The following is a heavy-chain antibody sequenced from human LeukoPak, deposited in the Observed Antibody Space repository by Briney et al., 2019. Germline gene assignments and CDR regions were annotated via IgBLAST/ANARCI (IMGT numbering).Heavy chain of an antibody. CDR2: INPNSGGT. D-gene: IGHD2-2*01. Sequence: ASVKVSCKASAYTFTGYYMHWVRQAPGQGLEWMGWINPNSGGTNYAQKFQGRVTMTRDTSISTAYMELSRLRSDDTAVYYCAREGCSSTSCLGWFDPWGQGTLVTVSS. CDR3: AREGCSSTSCLGWFDP. V-gene: IGHV1-2*02. CDR1: AYTFTGYY. J-gene: IGHJ5*02.